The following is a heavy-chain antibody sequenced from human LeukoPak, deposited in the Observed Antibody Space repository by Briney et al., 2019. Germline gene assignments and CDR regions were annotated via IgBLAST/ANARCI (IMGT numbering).Heavy chain of an antibody. D-gene: IGHD2-2*01. CDR3: ARVGDCGRASCYAIDY. V-gene: IGHV3-66*01. CDR1: GFTVSSNY. J-gene: IGHJ4*02. Sequence: GGSLRLSCAASGFTVSSNYMSWVRQAPGKGLEWVSTTYSGGSTYYTDSVRGRFIISRDISKNTLYLQMNSLRAEDTAVYYCARVGDCGRASCYAIDYWGQGTLVTVSS. CDR2: TYSGGST.